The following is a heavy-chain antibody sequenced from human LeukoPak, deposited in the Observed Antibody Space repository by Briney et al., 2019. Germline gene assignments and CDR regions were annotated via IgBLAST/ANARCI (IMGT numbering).Heavy chain of an antibody. D-gene: IGHD1-26*01. CDR1: GGSISSSNW. J-gene: IGHJ4*02. CDR2: IYHSGST. CDR3: GAVGTYYFDY. Sequence: SGTLSLTCAVSGGSISSSNWWSWVRQPPGKGLEWIGEIYHSGSTYYNPSLKSRLTISVDKSKNQFSLNLSSVTAADTAVYYCGAVGTYYFDYWGQGTLVTVSS. V-gene: IGHV4-4*02.